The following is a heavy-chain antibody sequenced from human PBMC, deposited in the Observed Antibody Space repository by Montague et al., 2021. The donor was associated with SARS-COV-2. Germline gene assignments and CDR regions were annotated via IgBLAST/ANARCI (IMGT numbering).Heavy chain of an antibody. Sequence: SLRLSCAASGFTFESYGMHWVRQAPGKGLEWVSLISGDGGSTYYADSVKGRFAISRDNSKNSLYLQMNSLRTEDTALYYCAKDNFYCSSTSCYRLYYYYYMDVWGKGTTVTVSS. CDR2: ISGDGGST. J-gene: IGHJ6*03. CDR3: AKDNFYCSSTSCYRLYYYYYMDV. V-gene: IGHV3-43*02. CDR1: GFTFESYG. D-gene: IGHD2-2*01.